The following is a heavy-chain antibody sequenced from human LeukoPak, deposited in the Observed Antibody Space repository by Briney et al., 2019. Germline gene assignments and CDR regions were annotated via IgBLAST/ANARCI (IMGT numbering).Heavy chain of an antibody. CDR1: GFTFSDYY. J-gene: IGHJ4*02. Sequence: GGSLRLSCAASGFTFSDYYMSWIRQAPGKGLEWISYISTSSSYTNYADSVKGRFTISRDNAKSSLYLQMNSLRAEDTAVYYCARVSSYGSTHTDYWGQGTLVTVSS. V-gene: IGHV3-11*06. D-gene: IGHD5-18*01. CDR3: ARVSSYGSTHTDY. CDR2: ISTSSSYT.